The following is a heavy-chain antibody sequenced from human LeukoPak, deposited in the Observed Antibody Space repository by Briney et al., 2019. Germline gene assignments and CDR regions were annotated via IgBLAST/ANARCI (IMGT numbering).Heavy chain of an antibody. Sequence: AGGSLGLSCAASGFTFTNYAMTWVRQAPGKGLEWISGISKSGDSTFYADSVKGRFTISRDTSKSAVYLQMNNLRAEDTAIYYCAKDASTTNNFYFFDYWGQGALATVSS. CDR1: GFTFTNYA. J-gene: IGHJ4*02. V-gene: IGHV3-23*01. CDR2: ISKSGDST. CDR3: AKDASTTNNFYFFDY. D-gene: IGHD1-1*01.